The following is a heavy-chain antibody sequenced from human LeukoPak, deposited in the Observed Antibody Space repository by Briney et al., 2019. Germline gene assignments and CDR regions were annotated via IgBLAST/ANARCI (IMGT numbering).Heavy chain of an antibody. CDR3: ADSPGNFDP. Sequence: PGGSLRLSCVGSGFTFSNAWMSWVRQAPGKGLEWLALIKNDGTTDYAATGKGRFTISRDDSKDTLYLQMNNLKPEDTAVYYCADSPGNFDPWGQGTQVTVSS. CDR2: IKNDGTT. CDR1: GFTFSNAW. V-gene: IGHV3-15*01. D-gene: IGHD3-10*01. J-gene: IGHJ5*02.